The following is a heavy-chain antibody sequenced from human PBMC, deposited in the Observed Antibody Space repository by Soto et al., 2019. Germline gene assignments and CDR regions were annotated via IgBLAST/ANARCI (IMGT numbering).Heavy chain of an antibody. CDR2: LSNTGRRT. CDR1: VFPFGAYA. CDR3: ATEMGATQGHFDN. D-gene: IGHD1-26*01. Sequence: VGSLRLSCVVSVFPFGAYAMSWFRQAPGNGLEWVSGLSNTGRRTSYADSVKGRFNISRDNSENTVYLQMNSLRVEDTAVYYCATEMGATQGHFDNWGQGTLVTVSS. J-gene: IGHJ4*02. V-gene: IGHV3-23*01.